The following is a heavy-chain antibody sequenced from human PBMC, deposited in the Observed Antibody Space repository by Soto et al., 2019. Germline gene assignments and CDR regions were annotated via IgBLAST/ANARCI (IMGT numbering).Heavy chain of an antibody. Sequence: PSETLSLTCSVSGGSINNNYIYCGWVRQPPGKGLEWIGSVSFTGTTYYSPSLKTRVTTSIHTSTTHFSLKLTSGTSAATAVSYCARDSDNSGFRFDPWGQGTLVTVSS. J-gene: IGHJ5*02. CDR1: GGSINNNYIY. V-gene: IGHV4-39*02. D-gene: IGHD3-22*01. CDR3: ARDSDNSGFRFDP. CDR2: VSFTGTT.